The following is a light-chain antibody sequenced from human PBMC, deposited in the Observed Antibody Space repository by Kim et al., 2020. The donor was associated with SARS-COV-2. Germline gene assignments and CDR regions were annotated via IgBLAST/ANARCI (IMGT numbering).Light chain of an antibody. CDR3: QQLNTYPRLT. J-gene: IGKJ4*01. V-gene: IGKV1-9*01. Sequence: SVGDRVTITRRASQGISSYIACYQQKPGKAPKLLIYAASTLQSGVPSRFSGSGSGTEFTLTISSLQPEDFATYYCQQLNTYPRLTFGGGTKVDIK. CDR1: QGISSY. CDR2: AAS.